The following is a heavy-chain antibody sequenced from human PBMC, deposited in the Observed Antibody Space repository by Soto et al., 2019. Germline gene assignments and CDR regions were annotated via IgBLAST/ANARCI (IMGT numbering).Heavy chain of an antibody. CDR2: IYYSGST. J-gene: IGHJ3*02. D-gene: IGHD5-12*01. CDR1: GGSISSSSYY. V-gene: IGHV4-39*01. CDR3: ASPQELSGYDYDRAGGGDAFDI. Sequence: QLQLQESGPGLVKPSETLSLTCTVSGGSISSSSYYWGWIRQPTGKGLEWIGSIYYSGSTYYNPSLKSRVTISVDTSKNQFSLKLSSVTAADTAVYYCASPQELSGYDYDRAGGGDAFDIWGQGTMVTVSS.